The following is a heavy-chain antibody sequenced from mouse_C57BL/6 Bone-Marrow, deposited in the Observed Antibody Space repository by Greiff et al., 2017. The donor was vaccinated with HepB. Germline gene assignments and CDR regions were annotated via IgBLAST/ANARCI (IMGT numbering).Heavy chain of an antibody. D-gene: IGHD4-1*01. CDR3: ARRDWDDGFAY. Sequence: QVTLKECGPGILQSSQTLSLTCSFSGFSLSTSGMGVSWIRQPSGKGLEWLAHIYWDDDKRYNPSLKSRLTISKDTSRNQVFLKITSVDTADTATYYCARRDWDDGFAYWGQGTLVTVSA. CDR2: IYWDDDK. J-gene: IGHJ3*01. V-gene: IGHV8-12*01. CDR1: GFSLSTSGMG.